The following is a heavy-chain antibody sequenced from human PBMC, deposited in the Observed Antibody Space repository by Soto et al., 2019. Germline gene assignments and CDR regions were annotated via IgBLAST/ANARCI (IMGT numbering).Heavy chain of an antibody. Sequence: QVQLVQSGAEVKKPGASVKVSCKASGYTFTSYGISWVRQAPGQGLEWMGWISAYNGNTNYAQKLQGRVTMTTDTSTSTAYMELTSLRSDDTAVYYCARAGYCSSTSCSKGEYFNGMDVWGQGTTVTVSS. V-gene: IGHV1-18*01. CDR3: ARAGYCSSTSCSKGEYFNGMDV. CDR2: ISAYNGNT. D-gene: IGHD2-2*01. CDR1: GYTFTSYG. J-gene: IGHJ6*02.